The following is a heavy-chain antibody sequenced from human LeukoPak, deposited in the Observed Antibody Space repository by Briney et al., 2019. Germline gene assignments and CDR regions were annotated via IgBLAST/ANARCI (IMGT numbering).Heavy chain of an antibody. CDR1: GFTFSSYA. Sequence: GGSPRLSCAASGFTFSSYAMSWVRQAPGKGLEWVSAISAGGGSTYYADSVKGRFTISRDNAYRSLYLQMDSLRVEDTAVCYCASGTIVGARGADNWGQRALVTVSS. V-gene: IGHV3-23*01. J-gene: IGHJ4*02. CDR3: ASGTIVGARGADN. D-gene: IGHD1-26*01. CDR2: ISAGGGST.